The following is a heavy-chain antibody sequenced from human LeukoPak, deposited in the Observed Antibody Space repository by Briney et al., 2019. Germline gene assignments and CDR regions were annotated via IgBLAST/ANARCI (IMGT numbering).Heavy chain of an antibody. V-gene: IGHV4-59*12. D-gene: IGHD2/OR15-2a*01. CDR3: ARDSMSYMDV. Sequence: PSETLSLTCTVSGGSISSYYWSWIRQPPGKGLEWIGYIYYSGSTNYNPSLKSRVTISVDTSKNQFSLKLSSATAADTAVYYCARDSMSYMDVWGKGTTVTVSS. J-gene: IGHJ6*03. CDR1: GGSISSYY. CDR2: IYYSGST.